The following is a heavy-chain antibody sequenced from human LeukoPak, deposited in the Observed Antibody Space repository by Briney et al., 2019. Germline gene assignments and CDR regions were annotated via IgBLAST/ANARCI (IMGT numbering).Heavy chain of an antibody. CDR2: INPNSGGS. CDR3: ARGPRYGESGYDLGPY. J-gene: IGHJ4*02. V-gene: IGHV1-2*02. CDR1: GYTFTSYH. Sequence: ASVKVSCKASGYTFTSYHMHWVRQAPGQGLEWVGWINPNSGGSHYARRFQGRVTVTSDTSINTAYMELTSLTTDDTAVYYCARGPRYGESGYDLGPYWGQGTLVTVSS. D-gene: IGHD5-12*01.